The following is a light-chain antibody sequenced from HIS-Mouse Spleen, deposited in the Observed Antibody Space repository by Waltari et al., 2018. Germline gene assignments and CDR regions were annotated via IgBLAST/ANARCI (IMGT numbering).Light chain of an antibody. CDR1: QNISNY. V-gene: IGKV1-33*01. CDR3: QQYDNLPYT. Sequence: DIQMSQSPSSLSPSVGDRVTTTCQASQNISNYLNWYQQKPGKAPKLLIYDASNLETGVPSRFSGSGSGTDFTFTISSLQPEDIATYYCQQYDNLPYTFGQGTKVEIK. CDR2: DAS. J-gene: IGKJ2*01.